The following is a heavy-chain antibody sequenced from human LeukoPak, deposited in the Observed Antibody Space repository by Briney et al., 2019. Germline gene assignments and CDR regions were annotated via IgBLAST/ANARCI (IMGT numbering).Heavy chain of an antibody. CDR1: GFTFSSYS. CDR3: ARVHDTTGYYHYFDS. D-gene: IGHD3-9*01. Sequence: GGSLRLSCAASGFTFSSYSMNWVRQAPDKGLEWVAMISYHGSNEYYADSVKGRFTISRDNSKNTLYLQMNNPRVEDTAIYYCARVHDTTGYYHYFDSWGQGTLVTVSS. CDR2: ISYHGSNE. J-gene: IGHJ4*02. V-gene: IGHV3-30*03.